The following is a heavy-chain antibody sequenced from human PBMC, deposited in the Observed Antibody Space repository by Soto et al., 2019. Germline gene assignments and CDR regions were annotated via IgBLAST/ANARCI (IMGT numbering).Heavy chain of an antibody. V-gene: IGHV4-38-2*02. CDR1: GYSISGGYY. J-gene: IGHJ4*02. CDR3: ARERPSCGGDCYSLGYPFDY. Sequence: SETLSLTCAVSGYSISGGYYCGWIRQPPGRGLEWIGSVYHNGNTYYSPSLKSRVTISVDTSRNRFSLKLSSVTAADTAVYYCARERPSCGGDCYSLGYPFDYWGQGTLVTVSS. D-gene: IGHD2-21*02. CDR2: VYHNGNT.